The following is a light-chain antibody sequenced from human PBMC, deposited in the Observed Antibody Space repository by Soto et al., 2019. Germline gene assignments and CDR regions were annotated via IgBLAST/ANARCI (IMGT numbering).Light chain of an antibody. CDR2: EVT. Sequence: ALTQPASVSGSPGQSITISCTGTSSDVGSYNLVSWYQQYPGKAPKLMIYEVTQRPSGVSNRFSGSKSGNTASLTISGLQAEDEADYYCCSYARGSTYVFGTGTKVTVL. J-gene: IGLJ1*01. CDR3: CSYARGSTYV. CDR1: SSDVGSYNL. V-gene: IGLV2-23*02.